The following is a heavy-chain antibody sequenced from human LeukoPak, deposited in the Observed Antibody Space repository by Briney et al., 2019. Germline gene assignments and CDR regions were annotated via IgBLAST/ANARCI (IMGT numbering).Heavy chain of an antibody. Sequence: GGTLRLSCAASGFTFSRYGMHWVRQAPGKGLEWVAFIRYDGSNKYYADSVKGRFTISRDNSKNTLYLQMNSLRAEDTAVYYCAKVLEATTDPWPTHYWAQGTLVTVSS. V-gene: IGHV3-30*02. CDR1: GFTFSRYG. CDR3: AKVLEATTDPWPTHY. CDR2: IRYDGSNK. D-gene: IGHD4-17*01. J-gene: IGHJ4*02.